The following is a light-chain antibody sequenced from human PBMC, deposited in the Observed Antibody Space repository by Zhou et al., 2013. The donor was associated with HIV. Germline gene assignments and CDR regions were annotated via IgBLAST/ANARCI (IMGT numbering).Light chain of an antibody. CDR3: QQRSNWPPSIT. CDR1: QSVSSY. J-gene: IGKJ5*01. Sequence: EIVLTQSPGTLSLSPGERATLSCRASQSVSSYLAWYQQKPGQAPRLLIYDASNRATGIPARFSGSGSGTDFTLTISSLEPEDFAVYYCQQRSNWPPSITFGQGTRL. CDR2: DAS. V-gene: IGKV3-11*01.